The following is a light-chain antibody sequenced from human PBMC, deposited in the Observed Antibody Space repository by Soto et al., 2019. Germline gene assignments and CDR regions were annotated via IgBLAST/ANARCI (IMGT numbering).Light chain of an antibody. J-gene: IGKJ1*01. V-gene: IGKV1-27*01. Sequence: LQMTQSPSSLSASVGARVTITCRASQGINIYLAWYQQKPGKVPNLLIAGASTLQSGVPSRVSGSGSGTDFTLTISSLQPEDVAIYYGQKYNSAPWTFGQGTKVEIK. CDR1: QGINIY. CDR3: QKYNSAPWT. CDR2: GAS.